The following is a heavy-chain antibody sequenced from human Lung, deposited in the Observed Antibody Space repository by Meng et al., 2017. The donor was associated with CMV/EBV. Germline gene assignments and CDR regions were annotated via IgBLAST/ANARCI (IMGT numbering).Heavy chain of an antibody. V-gene: IGHV3-30*02. D-gene: IGHD6-13*01. CDR1: GFTFSSYG. CDR2: IRYDATNK. J-gene: IGHJ4*02. Sequence: GGSLRLXCAASGFTFSSYGMHWVRQAPGKGLEWVAFIRYDATNKYYADSVKGRFTISRDNSKNTLYLQMNSLRAEDTAVYYCAKAALYSSSWEPFDYWGQGTLVTVSS. CDR3: AKAALYSSSWEPFDY.